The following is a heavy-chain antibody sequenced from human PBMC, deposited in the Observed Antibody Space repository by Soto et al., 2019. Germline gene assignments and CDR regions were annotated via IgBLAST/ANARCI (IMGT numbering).Heavy chain of an antibody. J-gene: IGHJ6*02. CDR2: IDPSDSYT. CDR3: ARHNPLLWFGELPETYYYGMDV. V-gene: IGHV5-10-1*01. Sequence: PGESLKISCKGSGYSFTSYWISWVCQMPGKGLEWMGRIDPSDSYTNYSPSFQGHVTISADKSISTAYLQWSSLKASDTAMYYCARHNPLLWFGELPETYYYGMDVWGQGTTVTVSS. CDR1: GYSFTSYW. D-gene: IGHD3-10*01.